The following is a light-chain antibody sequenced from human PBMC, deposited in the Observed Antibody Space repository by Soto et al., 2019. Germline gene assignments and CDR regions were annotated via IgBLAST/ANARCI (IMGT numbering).Light chain of an antibody. V-gene: IGKV3-15*01. Sequence: ILITQSPATLSVSPGAGATLSCRASPSVSGNLAWYQQKPGQAPRLLIYDASTRAPGIPARFRGSGSGTDFTLTIRSLEFEDFAVYYCKQLATFGHGTKVDIK. CDR2: DAS. CDR1: PSVSGN. J-gene: IGKJ3*01. CDR3: KQLAT.